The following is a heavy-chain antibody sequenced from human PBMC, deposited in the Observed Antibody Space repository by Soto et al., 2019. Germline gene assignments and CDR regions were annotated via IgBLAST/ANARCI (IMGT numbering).Heavy chain of an antibody. J-gene: IGHJ2*01. CDR1: GFTFSSYA. D-gene: IGHD4-17*01. V-gene: IGHV3-23*01. Sequence: VRLLESGGGLVQPGGSLRLSCAASGFTFSSYAMTWVRQAPGKGPEWVSGILVSGGITYYADSVKGRFTISRDNSKNTLYLQMTSLRAEDTAVYYCARPYSGDNGDWYFDLWGRGTLVTVSS. CDR3: ARPYSGDNGDWYFDL. CDR2: ILVSGGIT.